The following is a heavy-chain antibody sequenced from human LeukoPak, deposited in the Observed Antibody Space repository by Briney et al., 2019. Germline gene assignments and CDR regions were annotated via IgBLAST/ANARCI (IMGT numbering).Heavy chain of an antibody. CDR2: INNDGSST. V-gene: IGHV3-74*03. Sequence: GGSLRLSCAASGFTFSSYWMHWVRQAPGKGLVWVSRINNDGSSTTDADSVKGRFTISRDNAKNTLYLQMNSLRAEDTAVYYCVTGGASVGGTRGFDYWGQGTLVTVSS. D-gene: IGHD1-26*01. CDR1: GFTFSSYW. J-gene: IGHJ4*02. CDR3: VTGGASVGGTRGFDY.